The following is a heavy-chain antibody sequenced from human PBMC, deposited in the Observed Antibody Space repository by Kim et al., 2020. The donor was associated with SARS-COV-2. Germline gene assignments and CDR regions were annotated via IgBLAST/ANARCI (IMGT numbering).Heavy chain of an antibody. V-gene: IGHV5-51*01. J-gene: IGHJ4*02. CDR3: ARQMGDSSGYYHFDY. D-gene: IGHD3-22*01. CDR1: GYSFTSYW. CDR2: IYPGDSDT. Sequence: GESLKISCKGSGYSFTSYWIGWVRQMPGKGLEWMGIIYPGDSDTRYSPSSQGQVTISADKSISTAYLQWSSLKASDTAMYYCARQMGDSSGYYHFDYWGQGTLVTVSS.